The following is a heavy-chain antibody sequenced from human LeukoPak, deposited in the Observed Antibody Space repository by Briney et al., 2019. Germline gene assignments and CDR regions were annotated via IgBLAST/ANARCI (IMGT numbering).Heavy chain of an antibody. Sequence: PSETLSLTCTVSGGSISSYYWSWIRQPPGKGLEWIGYIYYSGSTNYNPSLKSRVTISVDTSKNQFSLKLSSVTAADTAVYYCARAEGHYGARWGQGTLVTVSS. D-gene: IGHD4-17*01. CDR1: GGSISSYY. CDR2: IYYSGST. CDR3: ARAEGHYGAR. J-gene: IGHJ4*02. V-gene: IGHV4-59*12.